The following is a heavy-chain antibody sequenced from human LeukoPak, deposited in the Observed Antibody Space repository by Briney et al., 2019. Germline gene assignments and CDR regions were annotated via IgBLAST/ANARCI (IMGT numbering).Heavy chain of an antibody. CDR2: ISGSDGST. J-gene: IGHJ4*02. CDR1: GFNFSNYA. CDR3: TTLGYHLDS. V-gene: IGHV3-23*01. Sequence: GGSLRLSCAASGFNFSNYAMSWVRQAPGKGLEWVSGISGSDGSTYYADSVKGRFTISRDNTKNSLYLQMNSLRAEDSGLYYCTTLGYHLDSWGQGTLVTVSS. D-gene: IGHD3-22*01.